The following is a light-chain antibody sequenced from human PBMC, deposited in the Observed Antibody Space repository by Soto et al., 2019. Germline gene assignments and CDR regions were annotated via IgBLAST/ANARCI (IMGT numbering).Light chain of an antibody. J-gene: IGLJ6*01. Sequence: QSVLTQPASVSVSPGQSITISCTGTSRDVGTYNFVSWYQQQPGKVPKLMIFNVSSRPSGVSDRFSGSKSGKTASLTISGREADDEGDYYCCSYTSSSTQVFGSGTKVTVL. CDR1: SRDVGTYNF. CDR3: CSYTSSSTQV. CDR2: NVS. V-gene: IGLV2-14*03.